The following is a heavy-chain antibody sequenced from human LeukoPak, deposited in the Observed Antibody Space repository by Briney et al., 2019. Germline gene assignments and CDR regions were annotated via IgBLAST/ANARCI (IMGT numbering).Heavy chain of an antibody. V-gene: IGHV1-2*02. Sequence: ASVKVSCKASGYTFTGYYMHWVRQAPGQGLEWMGCINPNSGGTNYAQKFQGRVTMTRDTSISTAYMELSRLRSDDTAVYYCARGTYYYGSGSNWGAFDIWGQGTMVTVSS. CDR1: GYTFTGYY. CDR3: ARGTYYYGSGSNWGAFDI. CDR2: INPNSGGT. J-gene: IGHJ3*02. D-gene: IGHD3-10*01.